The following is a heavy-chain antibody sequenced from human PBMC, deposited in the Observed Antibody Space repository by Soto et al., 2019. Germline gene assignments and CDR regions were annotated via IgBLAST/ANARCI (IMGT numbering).Heavy chain of an antibody. CDR1: GFTFSSYS. CDR3: ARAHCSGGHCYSGSDFDY. J-gene: IGHJ4*02. Sequence: EVQLVESGGGLVQRGGSLRLSCAASGFTFSSYSMNWVRQAPGKGLEWVSYITSSSSTIYYADSVKGRFTISRDNAKNSLYLQMNSLRADGTDVYYCARAHCSGGHCYSGSDFDYWGQGILVTVSS. V-gene: IGHV3-48*01. CDR2: ITSSSSTI. D-gene: IGHD2-15*01.